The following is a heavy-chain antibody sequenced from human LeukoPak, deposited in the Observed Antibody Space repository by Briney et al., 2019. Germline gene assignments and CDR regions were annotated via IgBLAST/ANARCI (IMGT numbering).Heavy chain of an antibody. J-gene: IGHJ4*02. CDR1: GGSISSGDYY. CDR2: IYYRGST. CDR3: AILGKRGYSGYGGGY. V-gene: IGHV4-30-4*08. D-gene: IGHD5-12*01. Sequence: SSETLSLTCTVSGGSISSGDYYWSWIRQHPGKGLEWIGYIYYRGSTYYNPSLKSRVTISVDTSKNQFSLKLSSVTAADTAVYYCAILGKRGYSGYGGGYWGQGTLVTVSS.